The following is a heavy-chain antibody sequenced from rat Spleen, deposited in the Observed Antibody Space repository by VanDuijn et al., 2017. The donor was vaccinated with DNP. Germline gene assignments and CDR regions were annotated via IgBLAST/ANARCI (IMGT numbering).Heavy chain of an antibody. V-gene: IGHV3-1*01. Sequence: EVQLQESGPGLVKPSQSLSLTCSVTGFSITSNYWGWIRKFPGNKMEWIGHISYSGVTVYNPSLKSRISLTRDTSKNQFFLHLNSVTTEDTATYYCARLRLEWEVRAMDAWGQGTSVTVSS. D-gene: IGHD1-1*01. J-gene: IGHJ4*01. CDR1: GFSITSNY. CDR2: ISYSGVT. CDR3: ARLRLEWEVRAMDA.